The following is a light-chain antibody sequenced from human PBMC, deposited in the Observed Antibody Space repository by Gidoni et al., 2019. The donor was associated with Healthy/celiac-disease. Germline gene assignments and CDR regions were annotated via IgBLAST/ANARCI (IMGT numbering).Light chain of an antibody. CDR3: QQYGSSPWT. Sequence: DIVLTQSPGTLSLSPGARATLSCRASQSVSSSYLAWYQQNPGQAPRLLIYGASSRATGIPDRFSGSGSGTDFTLTISRLEPEDFAVYYCQQYGSSPWTFGQGTKVEIK. CDR1: QSVSSSY. V-gene: IGKV3-20*01. J-gene: IGKJ1*01. CDR2: GAS.